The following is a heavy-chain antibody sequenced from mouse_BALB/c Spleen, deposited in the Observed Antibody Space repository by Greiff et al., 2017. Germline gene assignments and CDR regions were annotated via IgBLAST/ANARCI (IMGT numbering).Heavy chain of an antibody. D-gene: IGHD4-1*02. CDR3: ASLNWDAFAY. J-gene: IGHJ3*01. Sequence: EVKLVESGGGLVQPGGSLKLSCAASGFTFSSYTMSWVRQTPDKRLEWVATISSGGSYTYYPDSVKGRFTISRDNAKNTLYLQMSSLKSEDTAMYYCASLNWDAFAYWGQGTLVTVSA. CDR1: GFTFSSYT. CDR2: ISSGGSYT. V-gene: IGHV5-6*03.